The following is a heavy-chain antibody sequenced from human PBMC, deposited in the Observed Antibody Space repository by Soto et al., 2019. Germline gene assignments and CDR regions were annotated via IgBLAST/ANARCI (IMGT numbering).Heavy chain of an antibody. CDR2: ISSSSSYI. V-gene: IGHV3-21*01. Sequence: GGSLRLSCAASGFTFSSYSMNWARQAPGKGLEWVSSISSSSSYIYYADSVKGRFTISRDNAKNSLYLQMNSLRSEDTAVYYCSRVPYSSLRGDIWGQGTMVTVSS. CDR1: GFTFSSYS. J-gene: IGHJ3*02. CDR3: SRVPYSSLRGDI. D-gene: IGHD6-6*01.